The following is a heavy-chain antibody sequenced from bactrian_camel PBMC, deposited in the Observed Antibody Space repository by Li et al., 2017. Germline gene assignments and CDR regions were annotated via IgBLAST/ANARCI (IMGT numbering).Heavy chain of an antibody. V-gene: IGHV3S31*01. Sequence: VQLVESGGGLVQPGGSLTLSCAASGFTFSTYAMSWVRQAPGKGLEWVSAINSPGGSTYDVDSVKGRFTISQDNAKNSLHLQMNSLKPEDTAMYYCAAKRRGYCLGSWTKKPDFDYWGQGTQVTVS. J-gene: IGHJ6*01. CDR1: GFTFSTYA. D-gene: IGHD3*01. CDR3: AAKRRGYCLGSWTKKPDFDY. CDR2: INSPGGST.